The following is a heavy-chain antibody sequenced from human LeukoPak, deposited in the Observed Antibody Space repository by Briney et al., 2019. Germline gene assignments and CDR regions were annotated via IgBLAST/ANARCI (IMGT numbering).Heavy chain of an antibody. D-gene: IGHD1-26*01. CDR2: IYYSGST. CDR3: ARSLSGSYYSLGY. J-gene: IGHJ4*02. Sequence: PSETLSLTCTVSGGSISSYYWSWIRQPPGKGLEWIGYIYYSGSTNYNPSLKSRVTISVDTSKNRFSLKLSSVTAADTAVYYCARSLSGSYYSLGYWGQGTLVTVSS. CDR1: GGSISSYY. V-gene: IGHV4-59*01.